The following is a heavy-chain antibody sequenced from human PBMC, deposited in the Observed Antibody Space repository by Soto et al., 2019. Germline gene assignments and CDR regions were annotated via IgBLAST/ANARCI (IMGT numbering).Heavy chain of an antibody. CDR3: AREREKFWSGYYDY. D-gene: IGHD3-3*01. CDR1: GFTFSSYA. Sequence: PGGSLRLSCAASGFTFSSYAMHWVRQAPGKGLEWVAVISYDGSNKYYADSVKGRFTISRDNSKNTLYLQMNSLRAEDTAVYYCAREREKFWSGYYDYWGQGTLVTVSS. V-gene: IGHV3-30-3*01. J-gene: IGHJ4*02. CDR2: ISYDGSNK.